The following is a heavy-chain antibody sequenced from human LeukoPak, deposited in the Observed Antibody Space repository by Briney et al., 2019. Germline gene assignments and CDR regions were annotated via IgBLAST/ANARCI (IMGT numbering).Heavy chain of an antibody. V-gene: IGHV3-48*01. CDR3: ARVARDAFDI. J-gene: IGHJ3*02. Sequence: GGSLRLPCAASGFTFSSYSMNWVRQAPGKGLEWVSYISSSSSTIYYADSVKGRFTISRDNAKNSLYLQMNSLRAEDTAVYYCARVARDAFDIWGQGTMVTVSS. CDR2: ISSSSSTI. CDR1: GFTFSSYS.